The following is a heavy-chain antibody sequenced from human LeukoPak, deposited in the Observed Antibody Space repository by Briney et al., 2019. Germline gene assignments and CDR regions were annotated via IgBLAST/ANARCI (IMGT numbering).Heavy chain of an antibody. CDR1: GFSLSTSGVG. CDR3: AHRRENRYDTSIAAAAYFDY. Sequence: SGPTLVKPTQTLTLTCTFSGFSLSTSGVGVGWIRQPPGKALEWLALIYWNDDKRYSPSLKSRLTITKDTSKNQVVLTMTNMDPVDTATYYCAHRRENRYDTSIAAAAYFDYWGQGTLVTVSS. CDR2: IYWNDDK. V-gene: IGHV2-5*01. D-gene: IGHD6-13*01. J-gene: IGHJ4*02.